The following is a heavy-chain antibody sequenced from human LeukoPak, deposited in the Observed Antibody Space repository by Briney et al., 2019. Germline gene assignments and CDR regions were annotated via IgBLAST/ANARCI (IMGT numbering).Heavy chain of an antibody. V-gene: IGHV3-23*01. CDR1: GFTFSSYA. J-gene: IGHJ4*02. Sequence: PGGSLRLSCAASGFTFSSYAMSWVRQAPGKGLEWVSAISGSGGSTYYADSVKGRFTISRDNSKNTLYLQMNSLRAEDTALYYCAEDNGYGDNPLDYWGQGTLVTVSS. CDR3: AEDNGYGDNPLDY. CDR2: ISGSGGST. D-gene: IGHD4-17*01.